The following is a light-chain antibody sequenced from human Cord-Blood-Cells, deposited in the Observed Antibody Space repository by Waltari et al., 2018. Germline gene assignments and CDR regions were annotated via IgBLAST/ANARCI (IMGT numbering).Light chain of an antibody. V-gene: IGLV2-11*01. CDR1: SSDVGGYNY. CDR2: DVS. J-gene: IGLJ2*01. CDR3: CSYACSYTV. Sequence: QSALTQPRSVSGSPGQSVTISCTGTSSDVGGYNYVSWYQQHPGKAPKLMIYDVSKRPSGVPDRFSGSKSGNTASLTISGLQAEDEADYYCCSYACSYTVFGGGTKLTVL.